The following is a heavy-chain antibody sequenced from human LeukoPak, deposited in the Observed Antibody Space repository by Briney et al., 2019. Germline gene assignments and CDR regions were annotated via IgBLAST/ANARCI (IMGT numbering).Heavy chain of an antibody. J-gene: IGHJ4*02. Sequence: GGSLRLSCAASGFTFSNDWMCWVRQAPGKGLEWVANINQDESKKYYADSVKGRFTISRDNAKNSLYLQMSSLTVEDTAIYYCARDHAYRADYWGQGTLVAVSS. CDR3: ARDHAYRADY. CDR2: INQDESKK. V-gene: IGHV3-7*01. D-gene: IGHD2-2*01. CDR1: GFTFSNDW.